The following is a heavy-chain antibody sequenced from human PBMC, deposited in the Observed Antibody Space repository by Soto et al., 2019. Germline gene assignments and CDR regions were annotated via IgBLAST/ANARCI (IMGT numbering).Heavy chain of an antibody. CDR2: ISAYDGST. CDR3: ARHNSQWPNWFDP. CDR1: GYTFTSYG. V-gene: IGHV1-18*01. Sequence: QVQQVQSGAEVKRPGASAKVSCKASGYTFTSYGFSWVRQAPGQGLEWMGWISAYDGSTNYAQKFQGRVTMTTDTSTSTAYMELKSRRSDDTAVYYCARHNSQWPNWFDPCGQGTLVTVSS. J-gene: IGHJ5*02. D-gene: IGHD1-1*01.